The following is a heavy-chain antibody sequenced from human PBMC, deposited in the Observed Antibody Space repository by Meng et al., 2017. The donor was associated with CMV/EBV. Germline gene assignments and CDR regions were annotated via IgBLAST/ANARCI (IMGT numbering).Heavy chain of an antibody. V-gene: IGHV1-18*01. CDR2: ISAYNGNT. CDR1: GYTFTSYG. J-gene: IGHJ4*02. CDR3: ARGGRYYYDSSGYCDY. D-gene: IGHD3-22*01. Sequence: VTVVQSGAEVTKPGASVKVSCKASGYTFTSYGISWVRQAPGQGLEWMRWISAYNGNTNYAQKLQGRVTMTTDTSTSTAYMELRSLRSDDTAVYYCARGGRYYYDSSGYCDYWGQGTLVTVSS.